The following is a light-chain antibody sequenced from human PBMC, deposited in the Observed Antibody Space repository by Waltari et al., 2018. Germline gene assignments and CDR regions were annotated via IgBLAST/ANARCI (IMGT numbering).Light chain of an antibody. J-gene: IGLJ3*02. Sequence: QSALTQPASVSGSLGQSITISCTGTCSDVGGYNYVSWYQQHTGKAHKLMIYDVTNRPSGVSNRFSCSKSGNTASLTISGLQAEDDADYYCSSYSRGSSYEFGGGTRLTVL. CDR1: CSDVGGYNY. V-gene: IGLV2-14*03. CDR3: SSYSRGSSYE. CDR2: DVT.